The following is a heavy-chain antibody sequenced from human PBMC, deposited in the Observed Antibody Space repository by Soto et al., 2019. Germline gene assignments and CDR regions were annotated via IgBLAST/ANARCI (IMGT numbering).Heavy chain of an antibody. J-gene: IGHJ4*02. Sequence: EVQLLESGGGLVQPGGSLRLSCTASGLPHSSFAMMWVRQAPGKGLECVSGIYGSGRGIEYADSVKGRFTISRDNSKNTVYLQMTDLGADDTAVYYCAKDAVYNDGLWLMDHWGQGTQVTGSS. CDR3: AKDAVYNDGLWLMDH. D-gene: IGHD2-21*01. CDR2: IYGSGRGI. CDR1: GLPHSSFA. V-gene: IGHV3-23*05.